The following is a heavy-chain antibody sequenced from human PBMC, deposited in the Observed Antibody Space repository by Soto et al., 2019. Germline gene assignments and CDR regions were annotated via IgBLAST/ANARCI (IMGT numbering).Heavy chain of an antibody. J-gene: IGHJ4*02. CDR3: AKRPDYGEGYFDY. CDR2: IYYSGST. D-gene: IGHD4-17*01. CDR1: GGSISSSSYY. V-gene: IGHV4-39*01. Sequence: QLQLQESGPGLVKPSETLSLTCTVSGGSISSSSYYWGWIRQPPGKGLEWIGSIYYSGSTYYNPSLKSRVTISVDTSKNQSSRKLSSVTAEETAVYYCAKRPDYGEGYFDYWGQGTLVTVSS.